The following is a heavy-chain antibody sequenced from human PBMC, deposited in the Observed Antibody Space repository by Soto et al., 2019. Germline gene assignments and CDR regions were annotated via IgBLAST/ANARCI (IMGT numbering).Heavy chain of an antibody. V-gene: IGHV4-61*01. CDR2: IYYSGST. CDR1: GGSVSSGSYY. CDR3: ARDAHFGFDP. Sequence: SETLSLTCTVSGGSVSSGSYYWSWIRQPPGKGLEWIGYIYYSGSTNYNPSLKSRVTISVDTSKNQFSLKLSSVTAADTAVYYCARDAHFGFDPWGQGTLVTVTS. J-gene: IGHJ5*02.